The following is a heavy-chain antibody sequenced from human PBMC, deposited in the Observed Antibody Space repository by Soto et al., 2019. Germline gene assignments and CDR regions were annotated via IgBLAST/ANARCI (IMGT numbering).Heavy chain of an antibody. CDR1: GGPINSPDYY. D-gene: IGHD3-22*01. CDR3: ARYKGDTRLFDP. CDR2: LYLHGTT. J-gene: IGHJ5*02. V-gene: IGHV4-30-4*01. Sequence: SETLSLTCNVSGGPINSPDYYWTWIRQSPGKGLEWFGYLYLHGTTHYNPSLRSPVTISVDTSKNQFSLKLTSVTAADTAMYYCARYKGDTRLFDPWGRGTLVTVSS.